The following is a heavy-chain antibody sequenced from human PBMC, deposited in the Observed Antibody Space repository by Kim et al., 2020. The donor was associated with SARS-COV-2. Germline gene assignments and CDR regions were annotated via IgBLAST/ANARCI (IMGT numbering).Heavy chain of an antibody. Sequence: LKSRVTISVDTSKNQFSLKLSSVTAADTAVYYCARDSSYSGSYSDDAFDIWGQGTMVTVSS. V-gene: IGHV4-59*01. D-gene: IGHD1-26*01. J-gene: IGHJ3*02. CDR3: ARDSSYSGSYSDDAFDI.